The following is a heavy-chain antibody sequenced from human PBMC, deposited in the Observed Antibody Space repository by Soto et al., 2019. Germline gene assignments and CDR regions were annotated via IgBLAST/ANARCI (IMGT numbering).Heavy chain of an antibody. CDR2: IYYSGST. D-gene: IGHD7-27*01. Sequence: QVQLQELGPGLVKPSETLSLTCTVSGGSISSYYWSWIRQPPGKGLEWIGYIYYSGSTNYNPSLKSRVTISVDTSKNQFSLKLSSVTAADTAVYYCARGWGGYFQHWGQGTLVTVSS. V-gene: IGHV4-59*01. J-gene: IGHJ1*01. CDR3: ARGWGGYFQH. CDR1: GGSISSYY.